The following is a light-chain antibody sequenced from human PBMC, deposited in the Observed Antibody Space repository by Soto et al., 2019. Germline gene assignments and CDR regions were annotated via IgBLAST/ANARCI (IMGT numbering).Light chain of an antibody. CDR3: QHYNSYSPT. V-gene: IGKV1-16*01. Sequence: DIQMTQSPSSLSTSVGDRVTITCRASQGISTYLNWYHQKPGKAPKLLIYAASTLQSGVPSRFSGSRSGTDFTLTISSLQPDDFATYYCQHYNSYSPTFGQGTKVDIK. CDR2: AAS. CDR1: QGISTY. J-gene: IGKJ1*01.